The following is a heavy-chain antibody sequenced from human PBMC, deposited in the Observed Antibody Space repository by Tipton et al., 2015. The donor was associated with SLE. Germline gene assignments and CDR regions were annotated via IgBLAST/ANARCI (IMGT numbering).Heavy chain of an antibody. CDR1: GFTFYNYG. V-gene: IGHV3-64D*06. J-gene: IGHJ4*02. D-gene: IGHD3-3*01. CDR2: ISGFGQRP. CDR3: VKARFLESLLSLDY. Sequence: VQLVQSGGGVVQPGRSLRLSCAASGFTFYNYGMHWVRQAPGKGLEFVSAISGFGQRPYYADSVKGRFTISRDNSRNTVVLQMTSLRVEDTAVYYCVKARFLESLLSLDYWGQGSLVTVSS.